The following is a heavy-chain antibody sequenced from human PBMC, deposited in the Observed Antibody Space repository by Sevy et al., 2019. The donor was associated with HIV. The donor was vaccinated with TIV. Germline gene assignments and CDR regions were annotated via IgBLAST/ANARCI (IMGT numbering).Heavy chain of an antibody. Sequence: GGSLRLSCAASGFTFIRYNMNWVRQAPGKGLEWVSSVSGSSNYIYYAESLKGRFIISRDNVKDTLSLQMNSLRADDTAVYYCARGPPDGSYDYFDYSGQGTMVTVSS. CDR1: GFTFIRYN. V-gene: IGHV3-21*06. CDR2: VSGSSNYI. CDR3: ARGPPDGSYDYFDY. J-gene: IGHJ4*02. D-gene: IGHD1-26*01.